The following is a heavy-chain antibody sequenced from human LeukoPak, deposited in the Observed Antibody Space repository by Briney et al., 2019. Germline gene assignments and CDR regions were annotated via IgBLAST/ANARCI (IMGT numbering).Heavy chain of an antibody. J-gene: IGHJ3*02. Sequence: SETLSLTCTVSGGSISSYYWGWIRQPPGKGLEWIGSIYYSGSTYYNPSLKSRVTISVDTSKNQFSLKLSSVTAADTAVYYCARASGSYGSGSYFGGAFDIWGQGTMVTVSS. V-gene: IGHV4-39*07. CDR2: IYYSGST. CDR3: ARASGSYGSGSYFGGAFDI. D-gene: IGHD3-10*01. CDR1: GGSISSYY.